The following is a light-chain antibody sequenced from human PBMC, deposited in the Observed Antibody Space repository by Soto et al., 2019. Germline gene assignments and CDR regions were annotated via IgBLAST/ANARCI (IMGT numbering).Light chain of an antibody. Sequence: QSVLTQPPSVSGAPGQRVTISCTGSSTNIGAGYPVHWYQQLPGTAPKLLVAGNRPSGVPDRFSVSTSGASASLAITWLQAEDEADYYCQSYDRSLSRRWVFGGGTKLTVL. CDR2: G. CDR1: STNIGAGYP. CDR3: QSYDRSLSRRWV. J-gene: IGLJ3*02. V-gene: IGLV1-40*01.